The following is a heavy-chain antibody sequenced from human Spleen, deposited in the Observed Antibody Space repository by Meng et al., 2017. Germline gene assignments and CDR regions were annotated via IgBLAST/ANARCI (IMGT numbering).Heavy chain of an antibody. Sequence: QSGRSLRLSCAASGFTFSSSAIHWVRQAPGKGLEWVALISXDGRKQYYADSVKGQFTISRDNSKNTLSLQLNNLRREDTGIYYCAKGSGFDLDYWGQGTLVTVSS. D-gene: IGHD3-9*01. CDR2: ISXDGRKQ. J-gene: IGHJ4*02. CDR3: AKGSGFDLDY. CDR1: GFTFSSSA. V-gene: IGHV3-30*01.